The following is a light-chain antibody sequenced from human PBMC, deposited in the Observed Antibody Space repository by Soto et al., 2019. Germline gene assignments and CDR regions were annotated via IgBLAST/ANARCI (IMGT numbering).Light chain of an antibody. CDR1: QSVSSN. V-gene: IGKV3-15*01. CDR2: GAS. J-gene: IGKJ1*01. Sequence: EIVMTQSPATLSVSPGERATLSCRASQSVSSNLAWYQQKPGQAPRLLIYGASTRATGIPARFSGSGSGTEFTLTISILQPEDFAIYFCQQYNNWPPDRTFGQGTKVEIK. CDR3: QQYNNWPPDRT.